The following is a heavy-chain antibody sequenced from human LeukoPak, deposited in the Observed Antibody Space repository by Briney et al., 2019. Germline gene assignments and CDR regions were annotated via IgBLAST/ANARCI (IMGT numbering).Heavy chain of an antibody. D-gene: IGHD2-2*01. CDR2: ISXSSSYI. V-gene: IGHV3-21*01. J-gene: IGHJ3*02. CDR3: ARGRSQMPAAADAFDI. Sequence: GGSLRLSCAASGFTFSSYSMNWVRQAPGKGLEWVSSISXSSSYIYYADSVKGRFTISRDNAKNSLYLQMNSLRAEDTAVYYCARGRSQMPAAADAFDIWGQGTMVTVSS. CDR1: GFTFSSYS.